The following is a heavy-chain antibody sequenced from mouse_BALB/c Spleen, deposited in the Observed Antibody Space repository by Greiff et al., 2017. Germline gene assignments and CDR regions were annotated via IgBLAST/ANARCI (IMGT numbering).Heavy chain of an antibody. D-gene: IGHD1-1*01. CDR2: INPNNGGT. V-gene: IGHV1-18*01. CDR1: GYTFTDYN. CDR3: ARIGFYGSIRWYFDV. J-gene: IGHJ1*01. Sequence: EVQLVESGPELVKPGASVKIPCKASGYTFTDYNMDWVKQSHGKSLEWIGDINPNNGGTIYNQKFKGKATLTVDKSSSTAYMELRSLTSEDTAVYYCARIGFYGSIRWYFDVWGAGTTVTVSS.